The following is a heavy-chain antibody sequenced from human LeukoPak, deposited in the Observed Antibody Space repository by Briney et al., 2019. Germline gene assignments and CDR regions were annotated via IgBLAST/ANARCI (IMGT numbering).Heavy chain of an antibody. V-gene: IGHV4-4*07. CDR2: IYTSGST. CDR1: GGSISSYY. CDR3: ARSELLWFGKVNSGFDF. D-gene: IGHD3-10*01. Sequence: NPSETLFLTCTVSGGSISSYYWSWIRQPAGKGLEWIGRIYTSGSTNYNPSLKSRVTMSVDTSKNQISLKLSSVTAADTAVYYCARSELLWFGKVNSGFDFWGQGTLVTVSS. J-gene: IGHJ4*02.